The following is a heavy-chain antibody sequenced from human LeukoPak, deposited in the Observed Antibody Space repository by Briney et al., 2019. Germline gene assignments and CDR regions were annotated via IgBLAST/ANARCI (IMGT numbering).Heavy chain of an antibody. V-gene: IGHV3-30*02. CDR2: IRYDGNNK. CDR1: GFTFNMYG. Sequence: GGSLRLSCVASGFTFNMYGMHWVRQAPGKGLEWVGIIRYDGNNKNNADSVKGRFTISRDNSKNTVCLQMNSLRPEDTAVYYCAKTFCSGGTCYPYNYYYMDVWGKGTAVTVSS. CDR3: AKTFCSGGTCYPYNYYYMDV. D-gene: IGHD2-15*01. J-gene: IGHJ6*03.